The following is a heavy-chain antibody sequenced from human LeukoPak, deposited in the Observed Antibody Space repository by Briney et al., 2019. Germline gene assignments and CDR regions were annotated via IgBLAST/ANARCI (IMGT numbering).Heavy chain of an antibody. CDR2: IYSDNT. Sequence: GGSLRLSCTVSGFTVSSNSMSWVRQAPGKGLEWVSFIYSDNTHYSDSVKGRFTISRDNSKNTLYLQMNSLRAEDTAVYYCAKDVVDTAMATHPTTENWFDPWGQGTLVTVSS. J-gene: IGHJ5*02. D-gene: IGHD5-18*01. V-gene: IGHV3-66*03. CDR3: AKDVVDTAMATHPTTENWFDP. CDR1: GFTVSSNS.